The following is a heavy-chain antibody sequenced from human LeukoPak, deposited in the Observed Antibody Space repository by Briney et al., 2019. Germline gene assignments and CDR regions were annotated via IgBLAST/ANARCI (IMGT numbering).Heavy chain of an antibody. D-gene: IGHD3-9*01. J-gene: IGHJ4*02. CDR3: VKVFSRYFDWLFEYYFDY. CDR2: ISNNGGII. CDR1: GFTFISYA. Sequence: GGSLRLSCSASGFTFISYAMHWIRQAPGKGLEYVSAISNNGGIIDYADSVKSRFTISRDNSKNTLYLQMSSLRAEDTAVYYCVKVFSRYFDWLFEYYFDYWGQGTLVTVSS. V-gene: IGHV3-64D*06.